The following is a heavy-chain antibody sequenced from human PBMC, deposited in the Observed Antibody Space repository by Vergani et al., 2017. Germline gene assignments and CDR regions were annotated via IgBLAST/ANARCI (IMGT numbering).Heavy chain of an antibody. V-gene: IGHV4-30-2*01. J-gene: IGHJ4*02. D-gene: IGHD1-1*01. CDR2: IYHSGST. CDR3: ARGKLLDPFDY. CDR1: GGSISSGGYS. Sequence: QLQLQESGSGLVKPSQTLSLTCAVSGGSISSGGYSWSWIRPPPGQGLEWIGYIYHSGSTYYNPSLKSRVTISVNRSKNQFSLKLSSVTAADTAVYYCARGKLLDPFDYWGQGTLVTVSS.